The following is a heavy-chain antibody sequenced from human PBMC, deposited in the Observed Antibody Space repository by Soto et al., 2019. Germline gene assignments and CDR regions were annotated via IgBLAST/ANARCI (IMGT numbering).Heavy chain of an antibody. D-gene: IGHD1-1*01. J-gene: IGHJ5*02. V-gene: IGHV6-1*01. Sequence: PSQTLSLTCSISGVSVSSNSAAWNWIRLSPSRGLEWLGRTYYRSKSYSLYAPSVKSRIGIKHDPSKVQFSLQLNSVTVFVSAIYYCARDPGSLLPWRQGTLVTVSS. CDR2: TYYRSKSYS. CDR1: GVSVSSNSAA. CDR3: ARDPGSLLP.